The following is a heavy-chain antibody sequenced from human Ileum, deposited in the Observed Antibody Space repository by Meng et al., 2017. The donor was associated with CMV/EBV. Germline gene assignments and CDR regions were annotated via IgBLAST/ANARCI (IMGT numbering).Heavy chain of an antibody. V-gene: IGHV4-34*01. Sequence: QVPLEQWGAGLLKPSETLSLTCAVYGASFSGYYWSWIRQPPGKGLEWIGEINHSGSTNYNPSLKSRVTVSVDTSKNHFSLKLSSVTAADTAVYYCARGDDSSGYYWNRWGYWGQGTLVTVSS. CDR2: INHSGST. CDR3: ARGDDSSGYYWNRWGY. J-gene: IGHJ4*02. CDR1: GASFSGYY. D-gene: IGHD3-22*01.